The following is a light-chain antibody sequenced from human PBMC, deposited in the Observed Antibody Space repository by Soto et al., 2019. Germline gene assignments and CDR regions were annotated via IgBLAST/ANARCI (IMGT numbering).Light chain of an antibody. J-gene: IGKJ5*01. CDR2: GAS. V-gene: IGKV3-20*01. CDR3: QQYGSSPPTIT. Sequence: EIVVTQSPVTLSLSPGERATLSCRASQSVSSSYLAWYQQKPGQAPRLLIYGASSRATGIPDRFSGSGSGTDFTLTISRLEPEDSAVYYCQQYGSSPPTITFGQGTRLEIK. CDR1: QSVSSSY.